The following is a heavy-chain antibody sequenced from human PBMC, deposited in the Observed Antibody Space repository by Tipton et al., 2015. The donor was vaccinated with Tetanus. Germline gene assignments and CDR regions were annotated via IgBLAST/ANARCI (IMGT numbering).Heavy chain of an antibody. V-gene: IGHV3-21*01. CDR3: AREQMGIGPHAFDI. CDR2: VSGDST. D-gene: IGHD7-27*01. J-gene: IGHJ3*02. CDR1: GFIFSDYS. Sequence: SLRLSCAASGFIFSDYSMNWVRQAPGKGLEWVAAVSGDSTSYADSLRGRFTISRDNAKNSVYLHVNGLRADDTAVYFCAREQMGIGPHAFDIWRQGTLVTVSS.